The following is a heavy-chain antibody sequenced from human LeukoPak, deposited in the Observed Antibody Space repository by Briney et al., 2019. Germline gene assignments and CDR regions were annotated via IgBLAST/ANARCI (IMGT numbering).Heavy chain of an antibody. D-gene: IGHD4-17*01. CDR3: ARDTVTTMGTFDY. CDR1: GGSISSYY. J-gene: IGHJ4*02. V-gene: IGHV4-59*01. CDR2: IYYSGST. Sequence: SETLSLTCTVSGGSISSYYWSWIRQPPGKGLEWIGYIYYSGSTNYNPSLKSRVTISVDTSKNQFSLKLTSVTAADTAVYYCARDTVTTMGTFDYWGQGTLVTVSS.